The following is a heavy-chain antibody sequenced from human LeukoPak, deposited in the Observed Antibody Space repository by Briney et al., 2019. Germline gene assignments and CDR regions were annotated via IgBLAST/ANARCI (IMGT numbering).Heavy chain of an antibody. CDR2: MNPNSGNT. V-gene: IGHV1-8*01. CDR1: GYTFTSYD. D-gene: IGHD6-19*01. J-gene: IGHJ6*03. CDR3: AREVSAIAVAGYYMDV. Sequence: ASVKVSCKASGYTFTSYDINWVRQATGQGLEWMGWMNPNSGNTGYAQKFQGRVTMTRNTSISTAYMELSSLRSEDTAVYYCAREVSAIAVAGYYMDVWGKGTTVTISS.